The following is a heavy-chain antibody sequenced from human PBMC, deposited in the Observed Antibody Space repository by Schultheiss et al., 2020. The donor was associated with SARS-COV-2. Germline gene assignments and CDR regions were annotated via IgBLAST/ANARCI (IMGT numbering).Heavy chain of an antibody. CDR1: GFTFSNAW. CDR3: ARDSGSYGSVLGY. CDR2: VSWNGSRT. J-gene: IGHJ4*02. D-gene: IGHD1-26*01. V-gene: IGHV3-19*01. Sequence: GGSLRLSCAASGFTFSNAWMSWVRQAPGKGLEWVSGVSWNGSRTHYADSVKGRFIISRDNSKNTLYLQMNSLRAEDTAVYYCARDSGSYGSVLGYWGQGTLVTVSS.